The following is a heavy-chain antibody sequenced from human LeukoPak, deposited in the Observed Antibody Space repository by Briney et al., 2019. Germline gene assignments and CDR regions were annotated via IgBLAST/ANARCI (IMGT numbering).Heavy chain of an antibody. CDR1: GGSISSSSYY. J-gene: IGHJ1*01. Sequence: SETLSLTCTVSGGSISSSSYYWGWIRQPPGEGLEWIGSIYYSGSTYYNPSLKSRVTISVDTSKNQFSLKLSSVTAADTAVYYCASTYYYDSSGYYFQHWGQGTLVTVSS. V-gene: IGHV4-39*01. CDR2: IYYSGST. CDR3: ASTYYYDSSGYYFQH. D-gene: IGHD3-22*01.